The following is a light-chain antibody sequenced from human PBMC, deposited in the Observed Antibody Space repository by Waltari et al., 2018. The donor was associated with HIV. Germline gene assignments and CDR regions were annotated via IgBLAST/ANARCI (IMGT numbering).Light chain of an antibody. CDR2: GVS. CDR3: TSYTVRRALI. Sequence: HSALTQPASISGSPGQSVTISCTGINRDLHVYDSVSWYQQLPTKAPQLIIFGVSVPPSGLSPRFSRSKSGHTASLTISGLQTDDEGDYYCTSYTVRRALIFGGGTKLTVL. V-gene: IGLV2-14*03. J-gene: IGLJ2*01. CDR1: NRDLHVYDS.